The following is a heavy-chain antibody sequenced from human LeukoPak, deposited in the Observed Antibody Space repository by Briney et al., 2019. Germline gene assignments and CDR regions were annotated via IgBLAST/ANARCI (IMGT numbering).Heavy chain of an antibody. J-gene: IGHJ4*02. Sequence: GSLRLSCAASGFTFSGSAMHWVRQASGKGLEWVGRIRSKANSYATAYAASVKGRFTISRDDSKNTAYLQMNSLKTEDTAVYYCTRHLAAPDSDYWGQGTLVTVSS. CDR1: GFTFSGSA. D-gene: IGHD6-6*01. CDR3: TRHLAAPDSDY. V-gene: IGHV3-73*01. CDR2: IRSKANSYAT.